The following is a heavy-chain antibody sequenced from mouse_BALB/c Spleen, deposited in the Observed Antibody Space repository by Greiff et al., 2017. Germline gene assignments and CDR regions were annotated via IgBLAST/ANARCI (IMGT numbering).Heavy chain of an antibody. CDR1: GYAFSSYW. Sequence: QVQLKESGAELVRPGSSVKISCKASGYAFSSYWMNWVKQRPGQGLEWIGQIYPGDGDTNYNGKFKGKATLTADKSSSTAYMQLSSLTSEDSAVYFCAREGYGNYFDYWGQGTTLTVSS. J-gene: IGHJ2*01. CDR3: AREGYGNYFDY. D-gene: IGHD2-10*02. CDR2: IYPGDGDT. V-gene: IGHV1-80*01.